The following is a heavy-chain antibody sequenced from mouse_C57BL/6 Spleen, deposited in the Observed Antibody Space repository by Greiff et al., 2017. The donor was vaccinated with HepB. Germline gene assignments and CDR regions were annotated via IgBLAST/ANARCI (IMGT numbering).Heavy chain of an antibody. Sequence: QVQLKQSGPGLVQPSQSLSITCTVSGFSLTSYGVHWVRQSPGKGLEWLGVIWSGGSTDYNAAFISRLSISKDNSKSQVFFKMNSLQADDTAIYYCARSITTVVVRDAMDYWGQGTSVTVSS. CDR3: ARSITTVVVRDAMDY. D-gene: IGHD1-1*01. CDR1: GFSLTSYG. V-gene: IGHV2-2*01. CDR2: IWSGGST. J-gene: IGHJ4*01.